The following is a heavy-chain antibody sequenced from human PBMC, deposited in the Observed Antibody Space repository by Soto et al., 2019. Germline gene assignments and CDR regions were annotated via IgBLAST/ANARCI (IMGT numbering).Heavy chain of an antibody. CDR3: ARSLREIVSFGYSYGNDAFAI. J-gene: IGHJ3*02. CDR2: ISAYNGNT. Sequence: ASVKVSGKASGYTVTSYGISWVRQAPGQGLEWMGWISAYNGNTNYAQKLQGRVTMTTDTSTSTAYMELRSLRSDDTAVYYCARSLREIVSFGYSYGNDAFAIRGKGTRFTASS. D-gene: IGHD5-18*01. V-gene: IGHV1-18*01. CDR1: GYTVTSYG.